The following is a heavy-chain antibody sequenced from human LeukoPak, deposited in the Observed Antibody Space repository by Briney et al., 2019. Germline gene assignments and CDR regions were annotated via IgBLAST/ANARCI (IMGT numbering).Heavy chain of an antibody. J-gene: IGHJ4*02. Sequence: GGSLRLSCAASGFTFSSYDMHWVRQAPGKGLEWVAFIWSDGSNKYYADSVKGQFTISRGNSKNTLFLQMNSLRAEDTAVYYCARSQSSRQITIPKTRRYFDYWGQGVLVTVSS. CDR1: GFTFSSYD. V-gene: IGHV3-30*02. CDR2: IWSDGSNK. D-gene: IGHD3-10*01. CDR3: ARSQSSRQITIPKTRRYFDY.